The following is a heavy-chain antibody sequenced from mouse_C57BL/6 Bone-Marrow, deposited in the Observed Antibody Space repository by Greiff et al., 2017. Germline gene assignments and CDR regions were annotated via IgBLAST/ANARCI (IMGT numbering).Heavy chain of an antibody. CDR1: GYTFTDYY. V-gene: IGHV1-76*01. CDR3: ARGGYGSSYEAMDY. D-gene: IGHD1-1*01. Sequence: VQLQQSGAELVRPGASVKLSCKASGYTFTDYYINWVKQRPGQGLEWIARIYPGSGNTYYNEKFKGKATLTAEKSSSTAYMQLSSLTSEDSAVYFCARGGYGSSYEAMDYWGQGTSVTVSS. CDR2: IYPGSGNT. J-gene: IGHJ4*01.